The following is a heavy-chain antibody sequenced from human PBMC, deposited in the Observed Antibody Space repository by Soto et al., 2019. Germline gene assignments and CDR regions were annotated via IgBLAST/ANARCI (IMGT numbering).Heavy chain of an antibody. Sequence: ASVKVSCKASGYPFTTYAISWVRQAPGQGLEWMGWISTYNGNTNYAQKFQGRVTMTTDTSTSAAYMELRSLRSADTAVYYCARDLGIVVTNRFDPCGQGTRVTVSS. D-gene: IGHD3-22*01. V-gene: IGHV1-18*01. CDR1: GYPFTTYA. J-gene: IGHJ5*02. CDR2: ISTYNGNT. CDR3: ARDLGIVVTNRFDP.